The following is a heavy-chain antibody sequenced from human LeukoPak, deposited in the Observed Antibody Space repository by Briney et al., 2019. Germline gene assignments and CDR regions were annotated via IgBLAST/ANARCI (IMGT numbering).Heavy chain of an antibody. CDR1: GGSTSSYF. CDR2: VYYSGST. Sequence: SSETLSLTCTVSGGSTSSYFWSWIRQPPGKGLEWIGYVYYSGSTNYNPSLKSRVTISVDTSKKQFSLKLSSATAADTAVYYCARVLDLSKRGLDAFDIWGQGTMVTVSS. CDR3: ARVLDLSKRGLDAFDI. J-gene: IGHJ3*02. V-gene: IGHV4-59*01. D-gene: IGHD3-16*01.